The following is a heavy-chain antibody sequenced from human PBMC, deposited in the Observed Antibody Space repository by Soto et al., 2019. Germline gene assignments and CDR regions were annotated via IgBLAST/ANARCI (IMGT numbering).Heavy chain of an antibody. Sequence: GPGPAITSETLSLTCTVSGGSVSSGSYYWSWIRQPPGKGLEWIGYIYYSGSTNYNPSLKSRVTISVGTSKNQFSLKLSSVTAADTAVYYCARGTKIFGVVIPSLNPWGQGTLVTVSS. CDR3: ARGTKIFGVVIPSLNP. D-gene: IGHD3-3*01. J-gene: IGHJ5*02. CDR1: GGSVSSGSYY. V-gene: IGHV4-61*01. CDR2: IYYSGST.